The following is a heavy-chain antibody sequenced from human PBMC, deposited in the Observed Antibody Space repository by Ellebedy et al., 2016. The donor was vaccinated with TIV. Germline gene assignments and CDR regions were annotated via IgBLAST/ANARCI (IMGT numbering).Heavy chain of an antibody. V-gene: IGHV3-7*01. J-gene: IGHJ4*02. CDR1: GFTFSNYW. CDR3: ARDQWLGRGYYFDS. D-gene: IGHD6-19*01. Sequence: GESLKISCAASGFTFSNYWMSWVRQAPGKGLEWVANIKQDGSEKYYVDSVKGRFSISRDNAKNSLYVQMNSLRDEDTAVYYCARDQWLGRGYYFDSWGQGTLVTVSS. CDR2: IKQDGSEK.